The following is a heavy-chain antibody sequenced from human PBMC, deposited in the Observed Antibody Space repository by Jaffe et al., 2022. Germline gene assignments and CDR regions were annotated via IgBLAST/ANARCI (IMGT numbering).Heavy chain of an antibody. J-gene: IGHJ6*03. CDR3: ARGRPKGTTTVTPWGYYYYYMDV. V-gene: IGHV4-34*01. D-gene: IGHD4-17*01. CDR1: GGSFSGYY. Sequence: QVQLQQWGAGLLKPSETLSLTCAVYGGSFSGYYWSWIRQPPGKGLEWIGEINHSGSTNYNPSLKSRVTISVDTSKNQFSLKLSSVTAADTAVYYCARGRPKGTTTVTPWGYYYYYMDVWGKGTTVTVSS. CDR2: INHSGST.